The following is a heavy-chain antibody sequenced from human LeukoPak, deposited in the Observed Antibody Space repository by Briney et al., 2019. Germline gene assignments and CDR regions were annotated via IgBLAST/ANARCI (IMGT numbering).Heavy chain of an antibody. CDR3: ARDPGIVVAGGFPSAL. J-gene: IGHJ4*02. D-gene: IGHD6-19*01. CDR1: GYALIELS. CDR2: LDPEDGQT. Sequence: ASVRVSCKISGYALIELSIHWVRQAPGKGLEWMGGLDPEDGQTIYAQKFQGRVTMTDDTSADTTYLELRGLISEDTAVYYCARDPGIVVAGGFPSALWGQGTLVIVSS. V-gene: IGHV1-24*01.